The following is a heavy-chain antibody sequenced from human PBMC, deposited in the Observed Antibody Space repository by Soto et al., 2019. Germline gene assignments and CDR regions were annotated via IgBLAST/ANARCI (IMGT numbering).Heavy chain of an antibody. Sequence: EVQLLESGGGLVQPGGSLRLSCAASGFTFSSYAMSWVRQAPGKGLEWVSAISGSGGSTYYADSVKRRFTISRDKSKNTLYLQMNSLRAEDKPEYYCAKGYDYRHYHIDHSGQQTLITVSS. V-gene: IGHV3-23*01. D-gene: IGHD4-17*01. CDR3: AKGYDYRHYHIDH. J-gene: IGHJ4*02. CDR2: ISGSGGST. CDR1: GFTFSSYA.